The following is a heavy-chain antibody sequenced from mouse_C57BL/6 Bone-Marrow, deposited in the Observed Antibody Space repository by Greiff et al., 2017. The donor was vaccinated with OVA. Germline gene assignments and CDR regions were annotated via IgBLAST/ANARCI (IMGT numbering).Heavy chain of an antibody. CDR2: IDPETGGP. Sequence: VQLQQSGAELVRPGASVTLSCKASGYTFTDYEMHWVKQTPVHGLEWIGAIDPETGGPAYNQKFKGKAILTADKSSSTAYMELRSLTSEDSAVYYCTRWGQLRSLLLFAYWGQGTLVTVSA. CDR3: TRWGQLRSLLLFAY. D-gene: IGHD3-2*02. J-gene: IGHJ3*01. V-gene: IGHV1-15*01. CDR1: GYTFTDYE.